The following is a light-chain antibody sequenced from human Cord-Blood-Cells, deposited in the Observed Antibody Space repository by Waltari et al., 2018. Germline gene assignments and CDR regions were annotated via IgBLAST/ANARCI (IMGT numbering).Light chain of an antibody. J-gene: IGLJ3*02. CDR3: SSKTSSSTWV. V-gene: IGLV2-14*01. Sequence: QSALTQPASVSGSPGQSITISCTGTSSDVGGYNYVSWYQQHPGKAPKLMIYDVSKRPSGVSHLFSGSKSGNTASLTISGLQAEDEAAYYCSSKTSSSTWVFGGGTKLTVL. CDR2: DVS. CDR1: SSDVGGYNY.